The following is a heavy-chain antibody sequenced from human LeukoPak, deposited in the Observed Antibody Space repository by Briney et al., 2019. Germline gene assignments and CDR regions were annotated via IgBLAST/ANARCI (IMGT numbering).Heavy chain of an antibody. V-gene: IGHV3-11*04. J-gene: IGHJ4*02. Sequence: GGSLRLSCAASGFTFSDYYMSWLRQAPGKGLEWVSYISSSGSTIYYADSVKGRFTISRDNAKNSLYLQMNSLRAEDTAVYYCAKESNYAFGGVDYWGQGTLVTVSS. CDR1: GFTFSDYY. D-gene: IGHD3-3*01. CDR3: AKESNYAFGGVDY. CDR2: ISSSGSTI.